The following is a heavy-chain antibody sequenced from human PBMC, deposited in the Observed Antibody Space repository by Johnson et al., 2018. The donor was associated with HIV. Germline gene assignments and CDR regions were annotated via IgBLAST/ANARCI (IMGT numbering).Heavy chain of an antibody. J-gene: IGHJ3*01. CDR2: IKQDGSEK. CDR3: ARDTIWDGSPDAFDV. D-gene: IGHD1-26*01. Sequence: EVQVVESGGGLVQPGGSLRLSCAASGFTFSTYWMNWVRQAPGKGLEWVANIKQDGSEKYYVDSVKGRFTISRDNAKNSLYLQMNSLRAEDTAVYYCARDTIWDGSPDAFDVWGQGTMVTVSS. V-gene: IGHV3-7*04. CDR1: GFTFSTYW.